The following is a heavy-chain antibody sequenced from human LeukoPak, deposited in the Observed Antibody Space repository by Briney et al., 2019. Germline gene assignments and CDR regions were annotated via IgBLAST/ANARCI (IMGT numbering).Heavy chain of an antibody. D-gene: IGHD6-13*01. CDR1: GFTFSSYS. CDR3: ASILGIADGWFDP. Sequence: PGGSLRLSCAASGFTFSSYSMNWVRQAPGKGLEWVSSISSSSSYIYYADSVKGRFTISRDNAKNSLYLQMNSLRAEDTAVYYCASILGIADGWFDPWGQGTLVTVSS. CDR2: ISSSSSYI. V-gene: IGHV3-21*01. J-gene: IGHJ5*02.